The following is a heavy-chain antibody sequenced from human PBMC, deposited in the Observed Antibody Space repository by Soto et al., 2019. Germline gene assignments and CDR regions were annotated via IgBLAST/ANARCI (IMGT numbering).Heavy chain of an antibody. V-gene: IGHV1-46*01. CDR1: GGTFSSYA. CDR3: ARVIGGYSYGYDY. J-gene: IGHJ4*02. D-gene: IGHD5-18*01. Sequence: ASVKVSCKASGGTFSSYAISWVRQAPGQGLEWMGIINPSGGSTSYAQKFQGRVTMTRDTSTSTVYMELSSLRSEDTAVYYCARVIGGYSYGYDYWGQGTLVTVSS. CDR2: INPSGGST.